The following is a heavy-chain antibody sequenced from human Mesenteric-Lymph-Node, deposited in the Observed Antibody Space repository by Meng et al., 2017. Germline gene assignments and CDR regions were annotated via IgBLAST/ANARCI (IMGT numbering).Heavy chain of an antibody. J-gene: IGHJ4*02. CDR2: INHSGST. CDR3: ARCLSGWYSH. Sequence: QVQLQQWGAGLFKPSETLSLTCAGYGWSFSGYYWSWIRQPPGKGLEWIGEINHSGSTNYNPSLKSRVTISVDTSKNQFSLKLSSVTAADTSVYYSARCLSGWYSHCAPGTLVTVSS. D-gene: IGHD6-19*01. V-gene: IGHV4-34*01. CDR1: GWSFSGYY.